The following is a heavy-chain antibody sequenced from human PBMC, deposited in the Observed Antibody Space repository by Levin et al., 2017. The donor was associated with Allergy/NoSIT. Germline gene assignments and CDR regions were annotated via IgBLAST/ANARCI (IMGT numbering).Heavy chain of an antibody. V-gene: IGHV4-39*01. CDR2: IYYSGST. CDR1: GGSISSSSYY. D-gene: IGHD3-9*01. J-gene: IGHJ6*03. CDR3: ARKPPDSPRSSRNDILTGYPYYDYYYMDV. Sequence: SETLSLTCTVSGGSISSSSYYWGWIRQPPGKGLEWIGSIYYSGSTYYNPSLKSRVTISVDTSKNQFSLKLSSVTAADTAVYYCARKPPDSPRSSRNDILTGYPYYDYYYMDVWGKGTTVTVSS.